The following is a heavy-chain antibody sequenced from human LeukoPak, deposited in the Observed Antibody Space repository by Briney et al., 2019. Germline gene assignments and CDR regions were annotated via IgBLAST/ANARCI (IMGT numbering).Heavy chain of an antibody. Sequence: GGSLRLSCAASGFTFSSYAMHWVRQAPGKGLEWVAVISYDGSNTYYADSVKGRFTISRDNSKNTLFLQMNSLRAEDTAVYYCACSGSFDYWGQGTLVTVPS. D-gene: IGHD2-15*01. CDR2: ISYDGSNT. CDR1: GFTFSSYA. V-gene: IGHV3-30*04. J-gene: IGHJ4*02. CDR3: ACSGSFDY.